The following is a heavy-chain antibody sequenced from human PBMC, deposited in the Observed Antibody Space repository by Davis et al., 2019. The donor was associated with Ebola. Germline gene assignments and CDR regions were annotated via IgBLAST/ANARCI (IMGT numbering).Heavy chain of an antibody. CDR1: GGTFASYT. V-gene: IGHV1-69*02. J-gene: IGHJ6*04. Sequence: ASSVTVSCKASGGTFASYTISCVRQAPGQGLEWMGRIIPILGIANYAQKFQGRVTITADKSTRTAYMELSSLRSEDTAVYYCARARVVVAAIVNYSYGMDVWGKGTTVTVSS. CDR2: IIPILGIA. D-gene: IGHD2-15*01. CDR3: ARARVVVAAIVNYSYGMDV.